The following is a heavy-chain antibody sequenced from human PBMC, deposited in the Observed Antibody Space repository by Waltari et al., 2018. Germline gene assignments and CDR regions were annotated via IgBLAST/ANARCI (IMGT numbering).Heavy chain of an antibody. CDR2: INHSGST. D-gene: IGHD1-26*01. V-gene: IGHV4-39*07. CDR3: ARAWISLILGATSAFDI. CDR1: GGSISSGSYY. J-gene: IGHJ3*02. Sequence: QVQLQESGPGLVKPSQTLSLTCTVSGGSISSGSYYWSWIRQPPGKGREWIGEINHSGSTNYNPSLKSRVTISVDTSKNQFSLKLSSVTAADTAVYYCARAWISLILGATSAFDIWGQGTMVTVS.